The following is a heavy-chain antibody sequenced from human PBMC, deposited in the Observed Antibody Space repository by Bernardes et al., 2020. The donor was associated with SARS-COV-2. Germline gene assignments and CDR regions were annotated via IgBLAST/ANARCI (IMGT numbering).Heavy chain of an antibody. D-gene: IGHD2-2*01. CDR3: ARVLGYCSSTSCFSQGQVYAFDI. CDR2: INHSGST. V-gene: IGHV4-34*01. J-gene: IGHJ3*02. Sequence: SETLSLTCAVYGGSFSGYYWSWIRQPPGKGLEWIGEINHSGSTNYNPSLKSRVTISVDTSKNQFSLKLSSVTAADTAVYYCARVLGYCSSTSCFSQGQVYAFDIWGQGTMVTVSS. CDR1: GGSFSGYY.